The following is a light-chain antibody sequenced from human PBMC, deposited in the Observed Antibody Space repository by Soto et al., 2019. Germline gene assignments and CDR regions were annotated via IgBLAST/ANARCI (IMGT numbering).Light chain of an antibody. CDR2: KAS. V-gene: IGKV1-5*03. Sequence: DIQMTQSPSTLSAPVGDRVTITCRASQSISSYLAWYQQKPGKAPKLLIYKASNLESGVPSRFSGSRSGTEFTLTISSLQPDDFATYYCQQYESYWTFGQGTKVDI. J-gene: IGKJ1*01. CDR1: QSISSY. CDR3: QQYESYWT.